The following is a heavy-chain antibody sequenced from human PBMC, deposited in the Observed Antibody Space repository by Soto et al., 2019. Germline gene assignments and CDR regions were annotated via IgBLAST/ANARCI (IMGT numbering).Heavy chain of an antibody. V-gene: IGHV1-18*01. CDR2: ISAYNGNT. CDR3: ARAIAVADEFYYGMDV. Sequence: GASVKVSWKASGYTFTSYGISWVRQAPGQGLEWMGWISAYNGNTNYAQKLQGRVTMTTDTSTSTAYMELRSLRSDDTAVYYCARAIAVADEFYYGMDVWGQGTTVTVSS. CDR1: GYTFTSYG. D-gene: IGHD6-19*01. J-gene: IGHJ6*02.